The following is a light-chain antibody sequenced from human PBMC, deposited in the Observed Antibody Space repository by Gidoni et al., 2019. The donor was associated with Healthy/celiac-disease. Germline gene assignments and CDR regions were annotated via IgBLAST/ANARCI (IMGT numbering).Light chain of an antibody. V-gene: IGKV3-20*01. J-gene: IGKJ1*01. CDR1: QFVSSIY. CDR2: GAS. CDR3: QQYGSSPWT. Sequence: EIVLTQSPGTLSLSQGERATLSCRASQFVSSIYLAWYQQRPGQAPRLLIYGASSRATGIPDRFSSSGSGTDFTLTISRLEPEDFAVYYCQQYGSSPWTFGQGTKVEVK.